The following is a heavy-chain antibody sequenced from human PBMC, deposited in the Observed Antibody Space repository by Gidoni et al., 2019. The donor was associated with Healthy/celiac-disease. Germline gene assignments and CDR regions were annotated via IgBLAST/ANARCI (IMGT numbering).Heavy chain of an antibody. CDR1: GFTFSSYS. Sequence: EVQLVEPGGGLVKPGGSLRLSCAASGFTFSSYSMNWVRQAPGKGLEWVSSISSSSSYIYYADSVKGRFTISRDNAKNSLYLQMNSLRAEDTAVYYCARDQLLVYYYYGMDVWGQGTTVTVSS. V-gene: IGHV3-21*01. J-gene: IGHJ6*02. CDR2: ISSSSSYI. CDR3: ARDQLLVYYYYGMDV. D-gene: IGHD1-7*01.